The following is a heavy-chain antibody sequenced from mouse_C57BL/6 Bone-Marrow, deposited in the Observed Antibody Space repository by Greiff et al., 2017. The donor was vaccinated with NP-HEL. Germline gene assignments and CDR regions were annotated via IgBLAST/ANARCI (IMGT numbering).Heavy chain of an antibody. D-gene: IGHD1-1*01. CDR1: GYTFTSYW. Sequence: VQLQQSGAELVKPGASVKLSCKASGYTFTSYWMQWVKQRPGQGLEWIGEIDPSDSYTNYNQKFKGKATLTVDTSSSTAYMQLSSLTSEDSAVYYCARRTTVVPYFDYWGQGTTLTVSS. V-gene: IGHV1-50*01. J-gene: IGHJ2*01. CDR3: ARRTTVVPYFDY. CDR2: IDPSDSYT.